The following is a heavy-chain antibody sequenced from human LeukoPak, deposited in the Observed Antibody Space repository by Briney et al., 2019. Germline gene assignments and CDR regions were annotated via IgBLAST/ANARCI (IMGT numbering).Heavy chain of an antibody. V-gene: IGHV1-2*02. J-gene: IGHJ4*02. Sequence: ASVKVSCKASGYTFTDYYLHWVRQAPGQGLEWMGWINPNSGGTNSAQTFQGRVTMTRDTSITTAYLDLSRLRSDDTAVYYCARIGYNHYFDYWGRGTLVTVSS. CDR3: ARIGYNHYFDY. CDR2: INPNSGGT. CDR1: GYTFTDYY. D-gene: IGHD5-24*01.